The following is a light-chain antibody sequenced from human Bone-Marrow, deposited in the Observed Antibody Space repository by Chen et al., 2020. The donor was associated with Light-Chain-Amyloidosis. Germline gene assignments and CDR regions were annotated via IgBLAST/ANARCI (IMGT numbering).Light chain of an antibody. J-gene: IGKJ4*01. CDR1: QSVSSK. CDR3: QQYHNWPPSLT. CDR2: AAS. V-gene: IGKV3-15*01. Sequence: EIVMTQSPGTLSVSPGERATLSCRASQSVSSKLAWYQQRPGQGPRLLIYAASTRATGIPARFSGSWSETEFTLTISSLQSEDFAVYYCQQYHNWPPSLTFGGGTKVEIK.